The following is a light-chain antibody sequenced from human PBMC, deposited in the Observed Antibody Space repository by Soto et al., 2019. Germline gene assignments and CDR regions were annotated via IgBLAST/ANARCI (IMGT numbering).Light chain of an antibody. CDR1: QGIGDA. CDR2: AAS. Sequence: DIQMSQSPSSLSASVGDRVTITCRASQGIGDALGWYQQKPGKSPKRLIFAASTLHSGVPSRFRGSGSGTEFTLTISSLQPDDFATYYCLQHNEFWWTFGQGTKVEIK. CDR3: LQHNEFWWT. J-gene: IGKJ1*01. V-gene: IGKV1-17*01.